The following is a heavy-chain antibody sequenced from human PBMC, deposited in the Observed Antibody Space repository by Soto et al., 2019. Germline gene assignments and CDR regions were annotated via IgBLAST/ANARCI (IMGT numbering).Heavy chain of an antibody. CDR1: GFTFDDYA. Sequence: GGSLRLSCAASGFTFDDYAMHWVRQAPGKGLEWVSGISWNSGSIGYADSVKGRFTISRDNAKNSLYLQMNSLRAEDTALYYCAKDTGGSSSIFAFDYWGQGTLVTVSS. CDR3: AKDTGGSSSIFAFDY. CDR2: ISWNSGSI. J-gene: IGHJ4*02. D-gene: IGHD6-13*01. V-gene: IGHV3-9*01.